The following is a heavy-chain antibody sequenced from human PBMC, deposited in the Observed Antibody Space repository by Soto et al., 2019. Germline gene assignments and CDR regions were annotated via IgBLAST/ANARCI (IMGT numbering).Heavy chain of an antibody. V-gene: IGHV3-23*01. CDR1: GFTFSSYA. J-gene: IGHJ1*01. CDR3: AKVLGGNDYGDFESFQH. CDR2: ISGSGGST. D-gene: IGHD4-17*01. Sequence: GGSLRLSCAASGFTFSSYAMSWVRQAPGKGLEWVSAISGSGGSTYYADSVKGRFTISRDNSKNTLYLQMNSLRAEDTAVYYCAKVLGGNDYGDFESFQHWGQGTLVTVSS.